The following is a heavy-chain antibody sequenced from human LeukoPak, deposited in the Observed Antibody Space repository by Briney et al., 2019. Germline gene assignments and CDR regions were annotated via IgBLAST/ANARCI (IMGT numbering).Heavy chain of an antibody. CDR2: INPNSGGT. D-gene: IGHD2-2*01. CDR1: GYTFTGYY. Sequence: ASVKVSCKASGYTFTGYYMHWVRQAPGQGLEWMGWINPNSGGTNYAQKFQGWVTMTRDTSISTAYMELSRLRAEDMAVYYCAMASSTSSGWFDPWGQGTPVTVSS. J-gene: IGHJ5*02. CDR3: AMASSTSSGWFDP. V-gene: IGHV1-2*04.